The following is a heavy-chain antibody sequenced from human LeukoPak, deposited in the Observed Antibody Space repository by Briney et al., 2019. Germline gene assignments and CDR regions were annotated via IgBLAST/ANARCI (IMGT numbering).Heavy chain of an antibody. CDR2: IRYDGSNK. CDR3: AKDQAVAGTLFDY. CDR1: GFTFSSYG. V-gene: IGHV3-30*02. Sequence: GGSLRLSCAASGFTFSSYGMHWVRQAPGKGQEWVAFIRYDGSNKYYADSVKGRFTISRDNSKNTLYLQMNSLRAEDTAVYYCAKDQAVAGTLFDYWGQGTLVTVSS. D-gene: IGHD6-19*01. J-gene: IGHJ4*02.